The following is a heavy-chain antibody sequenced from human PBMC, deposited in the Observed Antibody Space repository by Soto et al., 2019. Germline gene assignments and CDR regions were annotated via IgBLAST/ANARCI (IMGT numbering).Heavy chain of an antibody. CDR1: GYTFTSYY. Sequence: ASVKVSCKASGYTFTSYYMHWVRQAPGQGLEWMGIINPSGGSTSYAQKFQGRATMTRDTSTSTVYMELSSLRSEDTAVYYCARGYCSGGSCYTDKYNWFDPWGQGTLVTVSS. J-gene: IGHJ5*02. CDR3: ARGYCSGGSCYTDKYNWFDP. V-gene: IGHV1-46*01. CDR2: INPSGGST. D-gene: IGHD2-15*01.